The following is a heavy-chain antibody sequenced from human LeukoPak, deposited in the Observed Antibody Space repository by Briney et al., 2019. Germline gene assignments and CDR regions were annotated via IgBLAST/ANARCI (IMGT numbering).Heavy chain of an antibody. CDR2: IRYYGSNK. V-gene: IGHV3-30*02. CDR1: GFTFSSYG. J-gene: IGHJ4*02. D-gene: IGHD6-19*01. CDR3: FSYSSGWYVNY. Sequence: PGGSLRLSCAASGFTFSSYGMHWVRQAPGKGMDWVAFIRYYGSNKYYSDSVKRRFTISRDNSKNTLYLQMNSLRAEDTAVYYCFSYSSGWYVNYWGQGTLVTVSS.